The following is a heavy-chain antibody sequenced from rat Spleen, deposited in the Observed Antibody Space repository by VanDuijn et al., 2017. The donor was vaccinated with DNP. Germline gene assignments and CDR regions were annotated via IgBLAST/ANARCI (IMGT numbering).Heavy chain of an antibody. CDR2: ISSGGDT. J-gene: IGHJ2*01. V-gene: IGHV2S12*01. CDR3: SKDSYGYNFDY. D-gene: IGHD1-6*01. CDR1: GFSLTTYG. Sequence: QVQLKESGPGLVQPSQTLSLTCTVSGFSLTTYGVAWVRQPPGKGLEWIAAISSGGDTHYNSALKSRLSISRDISESQVFLKVNSLQTADTAIYFCSKDSYGYNFDYWGQGVMVTVSS.